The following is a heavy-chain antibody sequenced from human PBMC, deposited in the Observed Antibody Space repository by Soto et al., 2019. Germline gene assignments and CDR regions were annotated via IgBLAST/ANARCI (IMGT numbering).Heavy chain of an antibody. V-gene: IGHV4-31*03. D-gene: IGHD2-2*01. J-gene: IGHJ3*02. CDR1: GGSISSGGYY. Sequence: SETLSLTCTVSGGSISSGGYYWILIRQHPGKGLEWIGYIYYSGSTYYNPSLKSRVTISVDTSKNQFSLKLSSVTAADTAVYYCARDHNCSSTSCYANAFDIWGQGTMVTVS. CDR3: ARDHNCSSTSCYANAFDI. CDR2: IYYSGST.